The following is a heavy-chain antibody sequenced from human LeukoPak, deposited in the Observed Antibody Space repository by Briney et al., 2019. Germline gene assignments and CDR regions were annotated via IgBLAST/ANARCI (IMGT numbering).Heavy chain of an antibody. CDR2: IIPIFGTA. Sequence: ASVKVSCKASGGTFSSYAISWVRQARGQGLEWMGGIIPIFGTANYAQKFQGRVTITADESTSTAYMELSSLRSEDTAVYYCARGLTAVLGGDAFDIWGQGTMVTVSS. CDR3: ARGLTAVLGGDAFDI. CDR1: GGTFSSYA. V-gene: IGHV1-69*01. D-gene: IGHD2-8*02. J-gene: IGHJ3*02.